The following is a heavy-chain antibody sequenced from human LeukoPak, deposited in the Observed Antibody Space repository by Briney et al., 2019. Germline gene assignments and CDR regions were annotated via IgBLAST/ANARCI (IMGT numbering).Heavy chain of an antibody. CDR2: IYYSGST. Sequence: SETLSLTCTVSGGSISSYYWSWIRQPPGKGLGWIGYIYYSGSTNYNPSLKSRVTISVDTSKNQFSLKLSSVTAADTAVYYCARRDSSSWWSYFDYWGQGTLVTVSS. V-gene: IGHV4-59*01. CDR3: ARRDSSSWWSYFDY. D-gene: IGHD6-13*01. CDR1: GGSISSYY. J-gene: IGHJ4*02.